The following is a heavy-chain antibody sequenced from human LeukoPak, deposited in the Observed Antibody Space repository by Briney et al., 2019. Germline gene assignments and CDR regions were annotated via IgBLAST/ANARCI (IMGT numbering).Heavy chain of an antibody. D-gene: IGHD2-15*01. Sequence: SENLSLTGTVYTGSISSYHWSWIPQPPGKGLEWIRYIYYSGSTNSNPSLKSRVTISVDTSKNKFSLELSSVTAADTAVYYCASVVFQGSGGIENYFDYWGRGTLVTVSS. CDR2: IYYSGST. V-gene: IGHV4-59*01. CDR3: ASVVFQGSGGIENYFDY. CDR1: TGSISSYH. J-gene: IGHJ4*02.